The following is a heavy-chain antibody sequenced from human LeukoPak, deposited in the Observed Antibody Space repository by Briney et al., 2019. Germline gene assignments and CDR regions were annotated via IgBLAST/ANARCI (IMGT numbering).Heavy chain of an antibody. CDR3: ARDIRVSGYDYLGFDY. CDR2: INHSGSA. V-gene: IGHV4-34*01. J-gene: IGHJ4*02. D-gene: IGHD5-12*01. Sequence: SETLSLTCTVSGGSISGYYCSWIRQPPGKGLEWIGEINHSGSANYNPSLKSRVTILLDTSKNQFSLKLHSVTAADTAVYYCARDIRVSGYDYLGFDYWGQGTLVTVSS. CDR1: GGSISGYY.